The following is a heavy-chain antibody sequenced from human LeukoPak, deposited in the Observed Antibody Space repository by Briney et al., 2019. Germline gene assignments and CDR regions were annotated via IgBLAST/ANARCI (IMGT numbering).Heavy chain of an antibody. V-gene: IGHV3-66*01. J-gene: IGHJ4*02. CDR1: GFTVSSNY. CDR2: IYGSTSA. Sequence: GGSLRLSCAASGFTVSSNYINWVRQARGKGLEWVSLIYGSTSADYADSVKGRFTISRDTSMNTVYLQMNSLRAEDTAVYYCARLNFGDDYWGQGTLVTVSS. D-gene: IGHD4-17*01. CDR3: ARLNFGDDY.